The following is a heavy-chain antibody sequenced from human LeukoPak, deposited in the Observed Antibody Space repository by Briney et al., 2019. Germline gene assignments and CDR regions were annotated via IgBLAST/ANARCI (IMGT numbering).Heavy chain of an antibody. J-gene: IGHJ5*02. D-gene: IGHD4-11*01. V-gene: IGHV3-33*06. CDR3: XKDAQRGFDYSNSLEH. Sequence: GTSLRLSCEASGFTFSHFGMHWVRQAPGKGLEWVAVWSDATNEYYADSVKGRFTISRDNFKRTVSLEMNSLRAEDTAVYYCXKDAQRGFDYSNSLEHWGQGSLVIVSS. CDR2: WSDATNE. CDR1: GFTFSHFG.